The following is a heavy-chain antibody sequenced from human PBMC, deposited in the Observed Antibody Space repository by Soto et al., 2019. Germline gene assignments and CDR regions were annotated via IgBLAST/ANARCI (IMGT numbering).Heavy chain of an antibody. V-gene: IGHV4-39*01. J-gene: IGHJ5*02. Sequence: SETLSLTCTVSGGSISSSSYYWGWIRQPPGKGLEWIGSIYYSGSTYYNPSLKSRVTISVDTSKNQFSLKLSSVTAADTAVYYCARTYDSSVYWFDPWGQGTLVTVSS. CDR3: ARTYDSSVYWFDP. D-gene: IGHD3-22*01. CDR1: GGSISSSSYY. CDR2: IYYSGST.